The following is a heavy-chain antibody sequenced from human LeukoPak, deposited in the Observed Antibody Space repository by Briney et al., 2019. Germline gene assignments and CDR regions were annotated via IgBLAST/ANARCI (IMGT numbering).Heavy chain of an antibody. CDR1: GYTFTSYG. CDR2: ISAYNGNT. Sequence: AGESLKISCKASGYTFTSYGISWVRQAPGQGLEWMGWISAYNGNTNYAQKLQGRVTMTTDTSTSTAYMELRSLRSDDTAVYYCARWLCREGVTNGVCPLGYWGQGTLVTVSS. V-gene: IGHV1-18*01. J-gene: IGHJ4*02. CDR3: ARWLCREGVTNGVCPLGY. D-gene: IGHD2-8*01.